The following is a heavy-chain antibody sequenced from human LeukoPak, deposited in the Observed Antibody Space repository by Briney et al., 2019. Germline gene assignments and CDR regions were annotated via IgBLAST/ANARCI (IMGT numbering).Heavy chain of an antibody. V-gene: IGHV3-30*03. J-gene: IGHJ4*02. CDR2: ISYDGSNK. CDR3: ATEPLSGSYYFDY. D-gene: IGHD1-26*01. CDR1: GFTFSSYG. Sequence: PGGSLRLSCAASGFTFSSYGMHWVRQAPGKGLEWVAVISYDGSNKYYADSVKGRFTISRDNSKNTLYLQMNSLRAEDTAVYYCATEPLSGSYYFDYWGQGTLVTVSS.